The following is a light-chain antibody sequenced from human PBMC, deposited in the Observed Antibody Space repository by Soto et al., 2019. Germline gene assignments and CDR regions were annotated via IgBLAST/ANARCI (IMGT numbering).Light chain of an antibody. J-gene: IGLJ1*01. CDR2: EVS. Sequence: QSALTQPASVSGSPGQSITISCTGTSSDVGGYNYVSWYQQHPGKAPKLMIYEVSNRPSGVSNRFSGSKSGNTASLTISGLQAEDEGDYYCSSYTSSSTPVFGTGTKVTVL. V-gene: IGLV2-14*01. CDR3: SSYTSSSTPV. CDR1: SSDVGGYNY.